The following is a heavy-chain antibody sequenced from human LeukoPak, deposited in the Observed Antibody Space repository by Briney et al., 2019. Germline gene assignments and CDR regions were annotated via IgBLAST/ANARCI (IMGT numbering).Heavy chain of an antibody. V-gene: IGHV4-39*01. CDR2: IYYSGST. Sequence: PSETLSLTCTVSGGSISSSSYYWGWIRQPPGKGLEWIGSIYYSGSTYYNPSLKSRATISVDTSKNQFSLKLSSVTAADTAVYYCARRNYYGSGSYYKSLSEVANYVYWGQGTLVTVSS. D-gene: IGHD3-10*01. CDR3: ARRNYYGSGSYYKSLSEVANYVY. CDR1: GGSISSSSYY. J-gene: IGHJ4*02.